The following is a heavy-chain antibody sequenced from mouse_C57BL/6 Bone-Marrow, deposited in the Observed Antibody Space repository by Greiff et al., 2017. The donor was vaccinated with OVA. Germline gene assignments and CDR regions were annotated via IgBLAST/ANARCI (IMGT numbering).Heavy chain of an antibody. D-gene: IGHD3-3*01. CDR1: GFSFNTYA. V-gene: IGHV10-1*01. Sequence: EVHLVESGGGLVQPKGSLKLSCAASGFSFNTYAMNWVRQAPGKGLEWVARIRSKSNNYATYYADSVKDRFTISRDDSESMLYLQMNNLKTEDTAMYYCVRQGLAWFAYWGQGTLVTVSA. J-gene: IGHJ3*01. CDR2: IRSKSNNYAT. CDR3: VRQGLAWFAY.